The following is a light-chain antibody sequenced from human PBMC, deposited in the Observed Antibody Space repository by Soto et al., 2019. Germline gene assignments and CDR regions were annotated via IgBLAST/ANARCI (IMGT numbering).Light chain of an antibody. CDR3: QQYNNGPPWT. J-gene: IGKJ1*01. V-gene: IGKV3-15*01. CDR1: QNVGTN. CDR2: GAS. Sequence: DTELTQSPATLSVSPGERATLCCRASQNVGTNLAWYQQRAGQAPRLLIYGASTRAFGVAARFSGGGSGTEFTLTISSLQSEDFAVYHCQQYNNGPPWTFGQGTKVE.